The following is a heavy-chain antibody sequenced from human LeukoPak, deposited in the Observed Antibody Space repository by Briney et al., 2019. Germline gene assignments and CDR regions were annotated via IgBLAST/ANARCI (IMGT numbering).Heavy chain of an antibody. Sequence: SETLSLTCTVSGGSISSYYWSWIRQPPGKGLEWIGYIYYSGSTNYNPSLKSRVTISVDTSKNQFSLKLSSVTAADTAVYYCARKSPRVYYFDYWGQGTLVTVSS. J-gene: IGHJ4*02. CDR3: ARKSPRVYYFDY. D-gene: IGHD3-3*01. V-gene: IGHV4-59*01. CDR1: GGSISSYY. CDR2: IYYSGST.